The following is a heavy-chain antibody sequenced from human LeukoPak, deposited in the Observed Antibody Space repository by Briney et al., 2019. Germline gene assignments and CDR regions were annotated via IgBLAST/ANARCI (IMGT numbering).Heavy chain of an antibody. D-gene: IGHD2-15*01. CDR2: INPNSGGT. CDR3: ARDLEVVAATKDWFDP. V-gene: IGHV1-2*02. Sequence: GASVKVSCKASGHTFTGYYMHWVRQAPGQGLEWMGWINPNSGGTNYAQKFQGRVTMTRDTSISTAYMELSRLRSGDTAVYYCARDLEVVAATKDWFDPWGQGTLVTVSS. J-gene: IGHJ5*02. CDR1: GHTFTGYY.